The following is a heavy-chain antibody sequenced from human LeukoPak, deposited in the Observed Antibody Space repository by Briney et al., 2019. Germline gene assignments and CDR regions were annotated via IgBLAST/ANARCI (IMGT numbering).Heavy chain of an antibody. CDR2: ISSTSTYI. D-gene: IGHD1-26*01. J-gene: IGHJ4*02. CDR3: ARVGSRGYYFDY. Sequence: GGSLRLSCAASGFTFRSCELSWVRQAPGKGLEWVSSISSTSTYIHYADSVKGRFTISRDNANNSLYLQMNSLTAEDTAVFYCARVGSRGYYFDYWGQGTLVSVSS. V-gene: IGHV3-21*01. CDR1: GFTFRSCE.